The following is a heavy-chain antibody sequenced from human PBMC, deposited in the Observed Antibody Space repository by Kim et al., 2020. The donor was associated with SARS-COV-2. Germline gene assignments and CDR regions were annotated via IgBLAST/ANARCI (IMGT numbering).Heavy chain of an antibody. D-gene: IGHD3-9*01. Sequence: QGRVTITADESTSTAYMELSSLRSEDTAVYYCARGTGDILTGYYANWFDPWGQGTLVTVSS. V-gene: IGHV1-69*01. J-gene: IGHJ5*02. CDR3: ARGTGDILTGYYANWFDP.